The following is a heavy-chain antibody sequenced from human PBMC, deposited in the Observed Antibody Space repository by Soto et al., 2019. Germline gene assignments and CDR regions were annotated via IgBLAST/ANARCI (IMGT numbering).Heavy chain of an antibody. CDR2: IIPIFGTA. CDR3: ARGEGPITMIVVAVGAFDI. J-gene: IGHJ3*02. CDR1: GCTFSSYA. V-gene: IGHV1-69*13. Sequence: SVKVSCKASGCTFSSYAISWVRQAPGQGLEWMGGIIPIFGTANYAQKFQGRVTITADESTSTAYMELSSLRSEDTAVYYCARGEGPITMIVVAVGAFDIWGQGTMVTVSS. D-gene: IGHD3-22*01.